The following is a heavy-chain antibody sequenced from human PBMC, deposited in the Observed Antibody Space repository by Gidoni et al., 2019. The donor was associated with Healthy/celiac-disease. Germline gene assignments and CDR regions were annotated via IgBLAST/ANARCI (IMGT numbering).Heavy chain of an antibody. CDR3: TRGRAYGVVDY. CDR2: IRSKANSYAT. D-gene: IGHD3-10*01. J-gene: IGHJ4*02. CDR1: GFTFSVSA. Sequence: EVQLVESGGGLVQPGGSLKLSCAASGFTFSVSAMHWVRQASGKGREWVGRIRSKANSYATAYAASVKGRFTISRDDSKNTAYLQMNSLKTEDTAVYYCTRGRAYGVVDYWGQGTLVTVSS. V-gene: IGHV3-73*02.